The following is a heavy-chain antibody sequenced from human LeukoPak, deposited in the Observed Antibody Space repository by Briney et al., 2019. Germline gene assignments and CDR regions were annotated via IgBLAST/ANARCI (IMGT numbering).Heavy chain of an antibody. Sequence: GGSLRLSCVASGFTFSNYWMHWVRQAPGKGLVWVSRIYGDESITNYADSVKGRFTISRDNAKHTLYLQMNSLRAEDTAVYYCARARPLDYGGPFDIWGQGTMVTVSS. J-gene: IGHJ3*02. CDR2: IYGDESIT. CDR1: GFTFSNYW. V-gene: IGHV3-74*01. CDR3: ARARPLDYGGPFDI. D-gene: IGHD4-23*01.